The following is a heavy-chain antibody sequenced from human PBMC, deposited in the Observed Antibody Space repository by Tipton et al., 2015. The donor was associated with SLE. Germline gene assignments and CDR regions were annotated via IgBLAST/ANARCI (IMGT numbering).Heavy chain of an antibody. CDR2: ISGGCGSP. J-gene: IGHJ4*02. D-gene: IGHD1/OR15-1a*01. Sequence: SLRLSCATSGFTFSRYALSWCRRAPGKGLEWVSDISGGCGSPYYADFVKGRFSISIDKSKKTLFLQMNSLRVDDTATYYCAKFEKTTDFYLDSWGQGTLVSVSS. CDR3: AKFEKTTDFYLDS. CDR1: GFTFSRYA. V-gene: IGHV3-23*01.